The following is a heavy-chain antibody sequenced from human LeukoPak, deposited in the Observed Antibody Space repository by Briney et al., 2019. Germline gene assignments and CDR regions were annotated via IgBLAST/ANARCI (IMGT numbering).Heavy chain of an antibody. Sequence: GGSLRLSCRASGVTLRNYGFHWVRQAPGKGLEWVAVISHDGTFKYYADSVQGRLTVSRDDSENTLFLQMNSLSAADTAFYYCARDFAYYFDYWGQGTLVTVSS. CDR3: ARDFAYYFDY. CDR1: GVTLRNYG. CDR2: ISHDGTFK. V-gene: IGHV3-33*01. J-gene: IGHJ4*02.